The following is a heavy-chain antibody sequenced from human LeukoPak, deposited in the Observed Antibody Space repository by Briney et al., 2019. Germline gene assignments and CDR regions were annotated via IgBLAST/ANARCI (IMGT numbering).Heavy chain of an antibody. D-gene: IGHD6-13*01. CDR3: TTYSSNARPTPRFDY. Sequence: GGSLRLSCTAPGLTFGDYAMSWVRQAPGRGLEWVGFIRSKAYGGTPEYGASVKGRFTISRDDSKSIAYLQMNSLKTEDTGIYYCTTYSSNARPTPRFDYWGQGTLVTVSS. V-gene: IGHV3-49*04. CDR2: IRSKAYGGTP. J-gene: IGHJ4*02. CDR1: GLTFGDYA.